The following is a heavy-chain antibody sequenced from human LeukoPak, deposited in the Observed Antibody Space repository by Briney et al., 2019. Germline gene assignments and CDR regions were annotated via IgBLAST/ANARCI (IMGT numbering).Heavy chain of an antibody. D-gene: IGHD3-3*01. CDR3: ARLVADYDFWSGYYGIWFDP. V-gene: IGHV4-4*07. J-gene: IGHJ5*02. Sequence: PSETLSLTCTVSGGSISSYYWSWIRQPAGKGLEWIGRIYTSGSTNYNPSLKSRVTMSVDTSKNQFSLKLSSVTAADTAVYYCARLVADYDFWSGYYGIWFDPWGQGTLVTVSS. CDR1: GGSISSYY. CDR2: IYTSGST.